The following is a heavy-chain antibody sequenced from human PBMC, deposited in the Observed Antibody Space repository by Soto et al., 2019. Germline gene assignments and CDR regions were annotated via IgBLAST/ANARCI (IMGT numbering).Heavy chain of an antibody. CDR2: ISPDDSDT. CDR3: ARPSDVGLASSFEY. CDR1: GYSFINYW. J-gene: IGHJ4*02. V-gene: IGHV5-51*01. Sequence: PGESLKISCKGFGYSFINYWIGWVRQMPGEGLEWMGIISPDDSDTTYSPSFQGQVTISADKSINTAYLQWSSLRASDTAICFCARPSDVGLASSFEYWGQGTQVTVS.